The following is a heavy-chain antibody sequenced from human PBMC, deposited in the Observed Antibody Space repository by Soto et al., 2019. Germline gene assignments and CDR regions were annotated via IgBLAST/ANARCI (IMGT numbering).Heavy chain of an antibody. CDR3: ARDNSILGAPFQD. CDR2: IYAAGGT. D-gene: IGHD3-16*01. CDR1: GFTVSSNS. V-gene: IGHV3-53*02. Sequence: EVELVETGGGLIQPGGSLRLSCAVSGFTVSSNSMSWVRQAPGKGLEWVSLIYAAGGTYYGDSVKGRFTISRDTSKNTVSLQTTSLRADDTAVYYCARDNSILGAPFQDWGQGTLVTVSS. J-gene: IGHJ1*01.